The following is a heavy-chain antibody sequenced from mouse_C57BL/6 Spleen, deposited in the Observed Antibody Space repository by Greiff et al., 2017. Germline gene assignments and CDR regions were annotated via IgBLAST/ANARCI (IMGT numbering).Heavy chain of an antibody. V-gene: IGHV1-64*01. Sequence: QVQLKQPGAELVKPGASVKLSCKASGYTFTSYWMHWVKQRPGQGLEWIGMIHPNSGSTNYNEKFKSKATLTVDKSSSTAYMQLSSLTSEDSAVYYCATYSNYVDFAYWGQGTTLTVSA. J-gene: IGHJ2*01. CDR1: GYTFTSYW. CDR3: ATYSNYVDFAY. CDR2: IHPNSGST. D-gene: IGHD2-5*01.